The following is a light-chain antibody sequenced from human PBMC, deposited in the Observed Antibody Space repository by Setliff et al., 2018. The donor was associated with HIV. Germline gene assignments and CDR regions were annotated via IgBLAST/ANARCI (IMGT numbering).Light chain of an antibody. Sequence: ALTQPASVSGSPGQSITISCSGTSSDVGSSKFVSWYQQHPGKAPKVMIYNVDKRPSGVSNRFSGSKSGNTASLTISGLQIEDEADYFCSSYSINNLYVFASGTKVTVL. CDR2: NVD. CDR1: SSDVGSSKF. J-gene: IGLJ1*01. V-gene: IGLV2-14*03. CDR3: SSYSINNLYV.